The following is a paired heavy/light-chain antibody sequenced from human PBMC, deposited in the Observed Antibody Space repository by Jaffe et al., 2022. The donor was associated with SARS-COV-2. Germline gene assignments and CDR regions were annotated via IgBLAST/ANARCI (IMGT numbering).Light chain of an antibody. CDR1: SSNIGNNY. J-gene: IGLJ3*02. V-gene: IGLV1-51*01. Sequence: QSVLTQPPSVSAAPGQKVTISCSGSSSNIGNNYVFWYQQLPGTAPKLLIYDNNKRPSGIPDRFSGSKSGTSATLGITGLQTGDEADYYCEAWDSSLSAVVFGGGTKLTVL. CDR3: EAWDSSLSAVV. CDR2: DNN.
Heavy chain of an antibody. CDR2: VYYSGST. Sequence: QLQLQESGPGLVKPSETLSLTCTVSGGSLSSISYYWGWIRQPPGRGLEWIGNVYYSGSTYYNPSLKSRVTIFVDMSKNQFSLKMSSVTAADTAVYYCARRPLSREGWFDPWGQGTLVTVSS. J-gene: IGHJ5*02. CDR1: GGSLSSISYY. V-gene: IGHV4-39*01. CDR3: ARRPLSREGWFDP.